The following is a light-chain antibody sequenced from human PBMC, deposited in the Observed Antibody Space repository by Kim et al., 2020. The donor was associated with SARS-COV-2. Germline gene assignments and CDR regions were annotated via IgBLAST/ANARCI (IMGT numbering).Light chain of an antibody. V-gene: IGKV3-20*01. CDR2: GAS. CDR1: PSVSSSY. J-gene: IGKJ2*01. CDR3: QQYGSSPPYT. Sequence: EIVLTQSPGTLSLSPGEIATLSCRASPSVSSSYLAWYQQKPGQAPRLLIYGASSRATGIPDRFSGSGSGTDFTLTISRLEPEDFAVYYCQQYGSSPPYTFGQGTKLEI.